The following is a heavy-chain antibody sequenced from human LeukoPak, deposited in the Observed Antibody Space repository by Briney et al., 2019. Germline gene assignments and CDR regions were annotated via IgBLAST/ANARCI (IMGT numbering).Heavy chain of an antibody. CDR2: IDWDDDK. Sequence: RRSGPTLVNPTQTLTLTCTVSGFSLSTSGVCVSWIRQPPGKTLEWLARIDWDDDKYYSTSLKTRLTISKDTSKNQVVLTMTNMGPVDTATYYCARMSCCSTSCYAPKYWGQGTLVTVSS. D-gene: IGHD2-2*01. CDR3: ARMSCCSTSCYAPKY. J-gene: IGHJ4*02. V-gene: IGHV2-70*11. CDR1: GFSLSTSGVC.